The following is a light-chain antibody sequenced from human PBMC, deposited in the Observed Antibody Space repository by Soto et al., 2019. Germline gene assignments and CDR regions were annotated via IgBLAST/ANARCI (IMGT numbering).Light chain of an antibody. V-gene: IGKV3-20*01. J-gene: IGKJ1*01. Sequence: LVLTQSPGTLSLSPGERATLSCRASQSVTSTYLAWYQQRPGQSPRLLIYAAYSRAVVIPDRFSGSGSGTDFTLTISRLEPEDFAVYSCKQYGNSPQTFGQGTKVEIK. CDR2: AAY. CDR1: QSVTSTY. CDR3: KQYGNSPQT.